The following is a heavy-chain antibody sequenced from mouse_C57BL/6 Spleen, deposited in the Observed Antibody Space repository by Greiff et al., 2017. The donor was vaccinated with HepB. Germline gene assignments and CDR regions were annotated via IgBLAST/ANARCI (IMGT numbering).Heavy chain of an antibody. V-gene: IGHV1-81*01. CDR1: GYTFTSYG. CDR2: IYPRSGNT. D-gene: IGHD4-1*01. J-gene: IGHJ2*01. Sequence: LVESGAELARPGASVKLSCKASGYTFTSYGISWVKQRTGQGLEWIGEIYPRSGNTYYNEKFKGKATLTADKSSSTAYMELRSLTSEDSAVYFCARQGLGFDYWGQGTTLTVSS. CDR3: ARQGLGFDY.